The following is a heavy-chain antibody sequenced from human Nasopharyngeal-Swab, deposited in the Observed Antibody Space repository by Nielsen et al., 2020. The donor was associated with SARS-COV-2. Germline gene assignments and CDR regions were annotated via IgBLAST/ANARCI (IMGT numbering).Heavy chain of an antibody. CDR3: ARTRYSYGFFTTGRGGYMDV. CDR2: IYTSGST. J-gene: IGHJ6*03. CDR1: GGSISSYY. V-gene: IGHV4-4*07. Sequence: GSLRLSCTVSGGSISSYYWGWIRQPAGKGLEWIGRIYTSGSTNYNPSLRSRVTMSVDTSKNQFSLKLSSVTAADTAVYYCARTRYSYGFFTTGRGGYMDVWGKGTTVTVSS. D-gene: IGHD5-18*01.